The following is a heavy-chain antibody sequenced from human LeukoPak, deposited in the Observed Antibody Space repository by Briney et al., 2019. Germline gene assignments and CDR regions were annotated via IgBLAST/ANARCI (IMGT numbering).Heavy chain of an antibody. CDR1: GFTFSTYG. D-gene: IGHD1-26*01. CDR2: IRYDGTNK. Sequence: GGSLRLSCAATGFTFSTYGMHWVRQAPGKGLEWVAFIRYDGTNKNYVDSVKGRFTISRDNSKITLYLQMNSLGAEDTAVYYCAKESGDHFEAFDIWGQGTMVTISS. J-gene: IGHJ3*02. V-gene: IGHV3-30*02. CDR3: AKESGDHFEAFDI.